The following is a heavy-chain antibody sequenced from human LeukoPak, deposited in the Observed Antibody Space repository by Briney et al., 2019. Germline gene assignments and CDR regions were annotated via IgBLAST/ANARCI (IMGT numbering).Heavy chain of an antibody. J-gene: IGHJ4*02. CDR2: IYPRDGST. CDR3: ARDQEGFDY. CDR1: GYTFTNNY. V-gene: IGHV1-46*01. Sequence: ASVKVSCKASGYTFTNNYLHWVRQAPGQGLEWMGMIYPRDGSTSYAQNFQGRVTVTRDTSTTTVHMELGGLRSEDTAVYYCARDQEGFDYWGQGTVVTVSS.